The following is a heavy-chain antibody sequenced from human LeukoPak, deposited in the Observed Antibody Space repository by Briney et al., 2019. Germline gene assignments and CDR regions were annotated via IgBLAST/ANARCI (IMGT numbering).Heavy chain of an antibody. Sequence: ASVKVSCKASGYTFTGYYMHWVRQAPGQGLEWMGWINPNSGGTNYAQKFQGRVTMTGDTSISTAYMELSRLRSDDTAVYYCASLSKSAYLVPYFGYWGQGTLVTVSS. J-gene: IGHJ4*02. CDR2: INPNSGGT. CDR1: GYTFTGYY. CDR3: ASLSKSAYLVPYFGY. V-gene: IGHV1-2*02. D-gene: IGHD2-2*01.